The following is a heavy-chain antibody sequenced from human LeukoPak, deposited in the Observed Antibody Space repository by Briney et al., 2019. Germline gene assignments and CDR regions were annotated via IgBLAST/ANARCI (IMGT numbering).Heavy chain of an antibody. V-gene: IGHV3-11*04. D-gene: IGHD6-19*01. Sequence: GGSLRLSCAASGFILSDYYMSWIRQAPGKGLEWVSYISGSGSTIYYADSVKGRFIISRDNAKNSLYLQMNSLRAEDTAVYYCARVRIGYSSGWYDLDYWGQGTLVTVSS. J-gene: IGHJ4*02. CDR3: ARVRIGYSSGWYDLDY. CDR2: ISGSGSTI. CDR1: GFILSDYY.